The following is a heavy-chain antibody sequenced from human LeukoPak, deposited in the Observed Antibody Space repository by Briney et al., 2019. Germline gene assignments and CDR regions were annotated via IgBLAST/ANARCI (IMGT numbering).Heavy chain of an antibody. CDR2: INHSGSA. D-gene: IGHD3-16*02. Sequence: SETLSLTCAVYGGSFSGYYWSWIRQPPGKGLEWIGEINHSGSANYNPSLTSRVTISVDTSKNQFSLKLSSVTAADTAVYYCAGRYYDYVWGSYRPKSFDYWGQGTLVTVSS. J-gene: IGHJ4*02. CDR1: GGSFSGYY. CDR3: AGRYYDYVWGSYRPKSFDY. V-gene: IGHV4-34*01.